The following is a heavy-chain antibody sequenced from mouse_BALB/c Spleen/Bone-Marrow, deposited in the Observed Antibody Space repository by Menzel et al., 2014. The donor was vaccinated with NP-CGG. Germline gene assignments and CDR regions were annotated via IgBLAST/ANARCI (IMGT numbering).Heavy chain of an antibody. Sequence: EVMLVESGGGLVQPGGSRKLSCAASGFTFSDYGMAWVRPAPGKGPEWVAFISNLAYSIYYTDTVTGRFTISRENAKNTLYLEMSSLRSEDTAMYYCARALAYGSSFDYWGQGTTLTVSS. CDR3: ARALAYGSSFDY. D-gene: IGHD1-1*01. CDR1: GFTFSDYG. V-gene: IGHV5-15*02. CDR2: ISNLAYSI. J-gene: IGHJ2*01.